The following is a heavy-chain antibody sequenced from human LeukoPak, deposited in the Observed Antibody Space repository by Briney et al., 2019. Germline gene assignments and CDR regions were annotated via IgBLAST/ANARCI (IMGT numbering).Heavy chain of an antibody. CDR3: AKAAGVYCSSTSCPPLDY. CDR2: IWYDRSNK. Sequence: GGSLRLSCAASGFTFSSYGMHWVRQAPGKGLEGVAVIWYDRSNKYYADSVKGRFTISRDNSKNTLYLQMNSLRAEDTAVYYCAKAAGVYCSSTSCPPLDYWGQGTLVTVSS. CDR1: GFTFSSYG. V-gene: IGHV3-33*06. J-gene: IGHJ4*02. D-gene: IGHD2-2*01.